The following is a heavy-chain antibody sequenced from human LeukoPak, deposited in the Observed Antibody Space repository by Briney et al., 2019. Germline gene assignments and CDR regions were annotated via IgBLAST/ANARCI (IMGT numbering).Heavy chain of an antibody. D-gene: IGHD1-1*01. CDR2: INAGNGNT. Sequence: ASVKVSCKASGGTFTSYAMHWVRQAPGQRLDWMGWINAGNGNTRYSQKFQGRVTITRDTSASTAYMELSSLRSEDTAVYYCARGGTSTPPAADYWGQGSLVTVSS. CDR3: ARGGTSTPPAADY. J-gene: IGHJ4*02. CDR1: GGTFTSYA. V-gene: IGHV1-3*01.